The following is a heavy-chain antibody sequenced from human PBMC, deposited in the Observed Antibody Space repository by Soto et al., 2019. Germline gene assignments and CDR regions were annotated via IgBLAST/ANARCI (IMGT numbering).Heavy chain of an antibody. D-gene: IGHD2-8*01. V-gene: IGHV3-23*01. CDR2: ISSNGANT. Sequence: PGGSLRLSCAASGFTFSSYAMHWVRQAPGKGLEWVSTISSNGANTHYAESVKGRFTISKDASRNTVHLHMNSLRAEDTATYFCVSWVSAHFDYWGHGTPVTVSS. CDR3: VSWVSAHFDY. CDR1: GFTFSSYA. J-gene: IGHJ4*01.